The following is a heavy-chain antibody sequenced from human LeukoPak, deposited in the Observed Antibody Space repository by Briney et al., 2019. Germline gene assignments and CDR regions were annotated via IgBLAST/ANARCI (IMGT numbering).Heavy chain of an antibody. Sequence: AGGSLRLSCAVSGFTFSDLAMIWVRQAPGRGLEWVSSISGSGDTTYYADSVRGRFTISRDNSKNTLYLQMNGLKAEDTAVYYCAKGAHHYGHTTHYKGHLYYYGMDIWGQGTTVTVSS. CDR3: AKGAHHYGHTTHYKGHLYYYGMDI. V-gene: IGHV3-23*01. D-gene: IGHD3-10*01. J-gene: IGHJ6*02. CDR2: ISGSGDTT. CDR1: GFTFSDLA.